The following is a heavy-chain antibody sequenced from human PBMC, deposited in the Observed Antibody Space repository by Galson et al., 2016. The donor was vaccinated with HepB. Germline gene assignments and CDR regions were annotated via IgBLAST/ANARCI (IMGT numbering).Heavy chain of an antibody. J-gene: IGHJ3*02. D-gene: IGHD3-22*01. CDR2: INQDETEK. V-gene: IGHV3-7*03. CDR3: AREGREYYDSSGPGDAFDI. Sequence: SLRLSCAASPFTFTHFWMNWVRQAPGKGLERVAHINQDETEKYYADSVKGRFTISRDNAKNSLYLQMNSLRAEDTAVYYCAREGREYYDSSGPGDAFDIWGQGTMVTVSS. CDR1: PFTFTHFW.